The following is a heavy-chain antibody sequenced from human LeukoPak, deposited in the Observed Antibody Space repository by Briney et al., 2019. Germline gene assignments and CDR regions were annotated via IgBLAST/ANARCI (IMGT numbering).Heavy chain of an antibody. V-gene: IGHV3-48*02. J-gene: IGHJ3*01. CDR3: VRDRDYAFDF. Sequence: GGSLRLSCAASGFTFSYYSMKWGRQAPGKGLEWISYSNTDGTISYADSVKGRFTISRDNAENSLYLQMNSLRDEDTAVYFCVRDRDYAFDFWGQGTMVTVSS. CDR2: SNTDGTI. CDR1: GFTFSYYS.